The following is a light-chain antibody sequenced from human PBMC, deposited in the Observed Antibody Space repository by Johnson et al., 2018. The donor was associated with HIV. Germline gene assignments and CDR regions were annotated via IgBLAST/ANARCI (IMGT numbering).Light chain of an antibody. CDR1: SSNIGNNY. J-gene: IGLJ1*01. V-gene: IGLV1-51*01. CDR2: DND. CDR3: GTWDSYLTAGV. Sequence: QAVLTQPPSVSAAPGQKVTISCSGSSSNIGNNYVSWYQQLPGTAPKLLIYDNDKRPSGISDRFSASKSGTSATLGITGLQTGDAADYYCGTWDSYLTAGVFGSGTKVTVL.